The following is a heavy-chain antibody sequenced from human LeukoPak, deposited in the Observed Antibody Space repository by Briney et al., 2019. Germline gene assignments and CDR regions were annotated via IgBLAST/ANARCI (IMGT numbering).Heavy chain of an antibody. CDR2: IIPIFGTA. V-gene: IGHV1-69*13. CDR3: ARNVEMATNYYMDV. D-gene: IGHD5-24*01. CDR1: GGTFSSYA. J-gene: IGHJ6*03. Sequence: GASVKVSCKASGGTFSSYAISWVRQAPGQGLEWMGGIIPIFGTANYAQKFQGRVTITADESTSTAYMELSSLRSEDTAVYYCARNVEMATNYYMDVWGKGTTVTISS.